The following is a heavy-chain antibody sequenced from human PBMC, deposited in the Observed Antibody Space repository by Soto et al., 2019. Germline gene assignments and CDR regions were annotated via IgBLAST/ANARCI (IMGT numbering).Heavy chain of an antibody. CDR2: IYHSGST. J-gene: IGHJ5*02. V-gene: IGHV4-4*02. CDR3: ARVFLLINPGIADLGWFGP. D-gene: IGHD6-13*01. CDR1: GGSISSSNW. Sequence: PSETLSLTCAVSGGSISSSNWWSWVRQPPGKGLEWIGEIYHSGSTNYNPSLKSRVTISVDKSKNQFSLKLSSVTAADTAVYYCARVFLLINPGIADLGWFGPWGQGTLVTVSS.